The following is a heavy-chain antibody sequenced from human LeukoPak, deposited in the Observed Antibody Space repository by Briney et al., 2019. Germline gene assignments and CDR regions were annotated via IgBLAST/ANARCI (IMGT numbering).Heavy chain of an antibody. D-gene: IGHD3-16*01. V-gene: IGHV3-7*04. CDR2: INQDGSER. J-gene: IGHJ4*02. CDR1: GFACSYYW. Sequence: GGSLRLSCAASGFACSYYWMSWVRQAPGKGLEWVANINQDGSERYYVDSVKGRFTISRDNAKNSLYLQMNSQRAEDTAVYYCARGNLVDYWGQGTLVTVSS. CDR3: ARGNLVDY.